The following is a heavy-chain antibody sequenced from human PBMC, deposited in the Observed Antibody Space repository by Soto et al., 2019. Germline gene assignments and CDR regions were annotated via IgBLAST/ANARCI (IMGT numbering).Heavy chain of an antibody. CDR1: GGSISSGDYY. Sequence: SETLSLTCTVSGGSISSGDYYWSWIRQPPGKGLEWIGYIYYSGSTYYNPSLKSRVTISVDTSKNLFSLKLSSVTAAGTAVYYCARDHYVYDILTGYGYYYGMDVWGQGTTVTVSS. J-gene: IGHJ6*02. D-gene: IGHD3-9*01. V-gene: IGHV4-30-4*01. CDR3: ARDHYVYDILTGYGYYYGMDV. CDR2: IYYSGST.